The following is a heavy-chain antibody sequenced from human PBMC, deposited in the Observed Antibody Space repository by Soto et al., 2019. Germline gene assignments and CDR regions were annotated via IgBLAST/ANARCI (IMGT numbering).Heavy chain of an antibody. V-gene: IGHV1-18*01. J-gene: IGHJ4*02. D-gene: IGHD4-17*01. CDR3: ARVCSNGGYFDY. Sequence: QVQLVQSGAEVKQPGASVKVSCKSSGYTFTSYGISCVRPAPGQGLEWMGWISAYNGNTNYAQTLQGRVTMTTDTSTSTAYMELRSLRSDDTAVYYCARVCSNGGYFDYWVQGTLVTVSS. CDR1: GYTFTSYG. CDR2: ISAYNGNT.